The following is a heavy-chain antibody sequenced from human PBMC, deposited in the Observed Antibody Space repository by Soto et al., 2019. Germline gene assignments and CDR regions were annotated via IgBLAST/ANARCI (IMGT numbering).Heavy chain of an antibody. Sequence: QVQLVESGGGVVQPGRSLRLSCAASGFTFSIYGMHWVRQAPGKGLEWVAVIWYDGSNKYYADSVKGRFTISRDNSKNTLYLQMNSLRAEDTAVYYCARDYSQYYFDYWGQGTLVTVSS. J-gene: IGHJ4*02. D-gene: IGHD6-13*01. CDR1: GFTFSIYG. CDR2: IWYDGSNK. CDR3: ARDYSQYYFDY. V-gene: IGHV3-33*01.